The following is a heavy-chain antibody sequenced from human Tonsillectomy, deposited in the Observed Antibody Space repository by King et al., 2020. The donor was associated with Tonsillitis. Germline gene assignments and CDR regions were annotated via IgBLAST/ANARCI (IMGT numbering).Heavy chain of an antibody. V-gene: IGHV1-46*01. CDR1: GYSFPDYH. CDR3: ARDQWGSSSALDN. Sequence: VQLVESGVEVKKPGASVKVSCRASGYSFPDYHIHWVRQAPGQGLEWMGIINPNGGSTTYAQRFQGRLTLARDSSANTVYTELTILRSDDTAVYYCARDQWGSSSALDNWGQGTLVTVSS. J-gene: IGHJ4*02. CDR2: INPNGGST. D-gene: IGHD6-6*01.